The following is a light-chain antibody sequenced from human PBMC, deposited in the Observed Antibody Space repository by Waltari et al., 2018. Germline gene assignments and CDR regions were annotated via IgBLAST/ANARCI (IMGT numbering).Light chain of an antibody. CDR2: DVS. J-gene: IGLJ2*01. CDR1: NSDVGGYDY. Sequence: QSALTQPASVSGSPGQSITISCTGTNSDVGGYDYVSWYQQHPGKAPKLMIYDVSKRPSGVSNCFSGSKSGNTASLTISGLQAEDEADYYCTSYRSSGTWVFGGGTKLTVL. CDR3: TSYRSSGTWV. V-gene: IGLV2-14*03.